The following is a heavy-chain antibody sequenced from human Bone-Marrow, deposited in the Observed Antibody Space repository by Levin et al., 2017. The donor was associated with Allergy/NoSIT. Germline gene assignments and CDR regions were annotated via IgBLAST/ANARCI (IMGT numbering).Heavy chain of an antibody. CDR2: IWYDGSYK. CDR3: ARAGRTSALRFLGLMDV. V-gene: IGHV3-33*01. Sequence: GGSLRLSCAASGFMFSDYGMHWVRQAPGKGLEWVAVIWYDGSYKYYADSVKGRFTISRDDVRSTVYLQMNRPSREDTAVYYCARAGRTSALRFLGLMDVWGQGTTVTVSS. D-gene: IGHD3-3*01. J-gene: IGHJ6*02. CDR1: GFMFSDYG.